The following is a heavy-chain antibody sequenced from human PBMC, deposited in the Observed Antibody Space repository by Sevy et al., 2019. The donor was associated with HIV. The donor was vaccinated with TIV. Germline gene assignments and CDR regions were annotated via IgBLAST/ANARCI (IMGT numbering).Heavy chain of an antibody. CDR1: GGTFSSYA. CDR3: ARDANYYDSSGKGEGAFDI. J-gene: IGHJ3*02. Sequence: ASVKVSCKASGGTFSSYAISWVRQAPGQGLEWMGGIIPIFGTANYAQKFQGRVTITADESTSTAYMELRSLRSEDTAVYYCARDANYYDSSGKGEGAFDIWGQGTMVTVSS. CDR2: IIPIFGTA. V-gene: IGHV1-69*13. D-gene: IGHD3-22*01.